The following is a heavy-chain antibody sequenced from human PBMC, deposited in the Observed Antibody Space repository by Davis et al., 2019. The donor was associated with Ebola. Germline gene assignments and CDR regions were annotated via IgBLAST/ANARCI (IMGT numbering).Heavy chain of an antibody. CDR1: GGSISSSSYY. CDR3: AREPRIGSSSWYLRFSGGMDV. Sequence: SETLSLTCTVSGGSISSSSYYWGWIRQPPGKGLEWIGSIYYSGSTYYNPSLKSRVTISVDTSKNQFSLKLSSVTAADTAVYYCAREPRIGSSSWYLRFSGGMDVWGQGTTVTVSS. D-gene: IGHD6-13*01. V-gene: IGHV4-39*07. CDR2: IYYSGST. J-gene: IGHJ6*02.